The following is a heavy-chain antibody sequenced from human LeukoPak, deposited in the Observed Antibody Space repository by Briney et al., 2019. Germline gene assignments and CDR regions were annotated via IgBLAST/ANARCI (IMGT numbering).Heavy chain of an antibody. Sequence: SETLSLTCTVSGYSISSGYYWGWIRQPPGKGLEWTGSIDHSGSTYHNPSLKSRITISLDTSKNQFSLNLSSVTAADTAVYYCARDSALAQAVMFDYWGQGTLVTVSS. CDR2: IDHSGST. D-gene: IGHD6-19*01. J-gene: IGHJ4*02. CDR3: ARDSALAQAVMFDY. CDR1: GYSISSGYY. V-gene: IGHV4-38-2*02.